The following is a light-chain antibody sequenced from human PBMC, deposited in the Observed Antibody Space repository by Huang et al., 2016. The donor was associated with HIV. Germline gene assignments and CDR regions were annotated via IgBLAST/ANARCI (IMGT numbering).Light chain of an antibody. V-gene: IGKV1-6*01. CDR2: AAS. CDR3: LQDYSYPYT. CDR1: QGIGDD. J-gene: IGKJ2*01. Sequence: AIQMTQSPSSMSASVGDRVTITCRASQGIGDDLGWYQQKPGKAPKLLIYAASYLQNGVPSRFSGSGSGTDVTLTISSLQPEDSATYYCLQDYSYPYTFGQGTKLEIK.